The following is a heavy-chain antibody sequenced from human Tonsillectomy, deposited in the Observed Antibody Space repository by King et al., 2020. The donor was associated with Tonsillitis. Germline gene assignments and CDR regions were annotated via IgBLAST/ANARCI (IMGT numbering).Heavy chain of an antibody. CDR1: GFTFSSYA. CDR2: ISFDGSNK. CDR3: ARSDGAVVYYYYGMDV. V-gene: IGHV3-30-3*01. D-gene: IGHD4-17*01. J-gene: IGHJ6*02. Sequence: VQLVESGGGVVQPGRSLRLSCAASGFTFSSYAMHWVRQAPGKGLEWVAVISFDGSNKYYADSVKGRFTISRDNSKNSLYLQMNSLRDEDTAVYYCARSDGAVVYYYYGMDVWGQGTTVTVSS.